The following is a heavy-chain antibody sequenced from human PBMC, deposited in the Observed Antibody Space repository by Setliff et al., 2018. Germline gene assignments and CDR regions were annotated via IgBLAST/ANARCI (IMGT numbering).Heavy chain of an antibody. V-gene: IGHV1-18*01. CDR1: GYTFSTYG. Sequence: ASVKVSCKDSGYTFSTYGISWVRQAPGQGLEWMGWISAYNGNTNYAQRFQGRVTMTTDTSTSTAYMELSSLRSEDTAVYYCATSVSWIQLVLYPQGHPEPFDYWGQGTLVTVS. J-gene: IGHJ4*02. CDR2: ISAYNGNT. CDR3: ATSVSWIQLVLYPQGHPEPFDY. D-gene: IGHD5-18*01.